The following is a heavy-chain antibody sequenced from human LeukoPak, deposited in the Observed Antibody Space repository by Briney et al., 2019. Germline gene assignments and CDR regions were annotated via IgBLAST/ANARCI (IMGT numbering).Heavy chain of an antibody. Sequence: PSETLCLTCAVSGGSISSGGYSWGWIRQPPGKGLEWIVYIYHSGSTYYNPSLKSRVTISVDSSKNQFSLKLSSVTAADTAVYYCARGNYYYGSGSPPAYWGQGTLVTVSS. V-gene: IGHV4-30-2*01. CDR2: IYHSGST. CDR3: ARGNYYYGSGSPPAY. D-gene: IGHD3-10*01. CDR1: GGSISSGGYS. J-gene: IGHJ4*02.